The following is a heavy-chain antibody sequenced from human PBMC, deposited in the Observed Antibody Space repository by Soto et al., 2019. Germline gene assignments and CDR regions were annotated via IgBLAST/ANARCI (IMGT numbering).Heavy chain of an antibody. D-gene: IGHD1-1*01. V-gene: IGHV3-15*07. J-gene: IGHJ4*02. CDR1: GLTFNNAW. CDR2: IKSKTDGGTT. CDR3: TTEANSGRNS. Sequence: GGSLRLSCAASGLTFNNAWMNWVRQAPGKGLEWVGRIKSKTDGGTTDYAAPVKGRFTISRDDSKNTLYLQMNSLQIEDTAVEFGTTEANSGRNSWGQGTLVTVSS.